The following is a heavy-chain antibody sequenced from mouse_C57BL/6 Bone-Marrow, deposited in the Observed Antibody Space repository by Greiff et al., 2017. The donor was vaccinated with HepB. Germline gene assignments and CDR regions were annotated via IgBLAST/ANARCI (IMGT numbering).Heavy chain of an antibody. Sequence: EVQLQQSGPELVKPGASVKISCKASGFNIKNTYMHWVKQRPEQGLEWIGRIDPANGNTKYAPKFQGKATITADTSSNTAYLQLSSLTSEDTAIYYCALVANWYFDVWGTGTTVTVSS. V-gene: IGHV14-3*01. D-gene: IGHD1-1*01. J-gene: IGHJ1*03. CDR3: ALVANWYFDV. CDR1: GFNIKNTY. CDR2: IDPANGNT.